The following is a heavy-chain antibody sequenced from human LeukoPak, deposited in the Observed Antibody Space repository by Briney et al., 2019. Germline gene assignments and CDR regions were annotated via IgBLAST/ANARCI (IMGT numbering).Heavy chain of an antibody. D-gene: IGHD3-10*01. CDR3: AKEGDGSGSYYNPNWFDP. J-gene: IGHJ5*02. CDR2: ISGSGGST. V-gene: IGHV3-23*01. CDR1: GFTFSSYA. Sequence: GGSLRLSCAASGFTFSSYAMSWVRQAPGKGLEWVSAISGSGGSTYYADSVKGRFTISRDNSKNTLYLQMNGLRAEDTAVYYCAKEGDGSGSYYNPNWFDPWGQGTLVTVSS.